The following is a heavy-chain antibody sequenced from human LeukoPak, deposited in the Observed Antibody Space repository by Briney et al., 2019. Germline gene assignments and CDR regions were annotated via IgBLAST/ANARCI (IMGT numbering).Heavy chain of an antibody. CDR2: ISYDGSNK. Sequence: GGSLRLSCAASGFTFSSYAMHWVRQAPGKGLEWVAVISYDGSNKYYADSVKGRFTISRDNSKNSLYLQMNSLRAEDTAVYYCAREADSSSSGDYFDYWGQGTLVTVSS. J-gene: IGHJ4*02. CDR3: AREADSSSSGDYFDY. D-gene: IGHD6-6*01. CDR1: GFTFSSYA. V-gene: IGHV3-30-3*01.